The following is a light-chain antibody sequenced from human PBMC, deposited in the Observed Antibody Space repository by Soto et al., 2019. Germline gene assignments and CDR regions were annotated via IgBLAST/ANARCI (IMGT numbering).Light chain of an antibody. J-gene: IGLJ3*02. CDR2: DVS. CDR3: NSYTSSSTYWV. CDR1: SSDVGGYNY. V-gene: IGLV2-14*01. Sequence: QSVLTQPASVSGSTVQSITISCTGTSSDVGGYNYVSWYQQHPSKAPKLMILDVSSRPSGVSNRFSGSKSGNTASLTISGLQAEDEAHYFCNSYTSSSTYWVFGGGTKVTVL.